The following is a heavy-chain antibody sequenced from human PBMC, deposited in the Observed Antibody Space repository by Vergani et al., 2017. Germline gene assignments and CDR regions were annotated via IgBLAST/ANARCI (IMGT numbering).Heavy chain of an antibody. CDR2: IGTAGDT. CDR3: ARDSALTMVRGPTMGFDY. D-gene: IGHD3-10*01. CDR1: GFTFSSYD. V-gene: IGHV3-13*01. J-gene: IGHJ4*02. Sequence: EVQLVESGGGLVQPGGSLRLSCAASGFTFSSYDMHWVRQATGKGLEWVSAIGTAGDTYYPGSVKGRFTISRENAKNSLYLQMNSLRAGDTAVYYCARDSALTMVRGPTMGFDYWGQGTLVTVSS.